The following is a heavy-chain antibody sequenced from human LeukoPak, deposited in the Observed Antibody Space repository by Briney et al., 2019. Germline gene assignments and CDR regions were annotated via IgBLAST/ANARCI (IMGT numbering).Heavy chain of an antibody. CDR1: GFTFVDYG. CDR2: INYNGGIT. V-gene: IGHV3-20*01. D-gene: IGHD6-13*01. Sequence: GGSLRLSCATSGFTFVDYGLSWVRRAPGKGLEWLSAINYNGGITDYADSVRGRFTISRDNAKNALYLQMDSLRAEDTAFYCARDRMGTPYSVSHFDSWGQGILVTVSS. J-gene: IGHJ5*01. CDR3: ARDRMGTPYSVSHFDS.